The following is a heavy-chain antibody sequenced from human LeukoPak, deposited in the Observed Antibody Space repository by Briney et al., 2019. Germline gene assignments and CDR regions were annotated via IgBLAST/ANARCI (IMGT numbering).Heavy chain of an antibody. D-gene: IGHD3/OR15-3a*01. V-gene: IGHV3-53*01. Sequence: PGGSLRLSCAASGFTVSSNYMSWVRQAPGKGLEWVSVIYSGGSTYYADSVKGRFTISRDNSKNTLYLQVNSLRAEDTAVYYCARGPIGPSYYYYMDVWGKGTTVTVSS. CDR1: GFTVSSNY. J-gene: IGHJ6*03. CDR3: ARGPIGPSYYYYMDV. CDR2: IYSGGST.